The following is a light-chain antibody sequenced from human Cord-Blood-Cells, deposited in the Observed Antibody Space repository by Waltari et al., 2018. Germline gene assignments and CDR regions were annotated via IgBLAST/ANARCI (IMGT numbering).Light chain of an antibody. CDR3: QQSYSTLT. J-gene: IGKJ3*01. CDR2: AAS. Sequence: DIQMTRSPSSMSAYVGDRVTITCRASQSISSYLNWYQQKPGKAPKLLIYAASSLQSGVPSRFSGSESGTDFTLTISSLQPEDFATYYCQQSYSTLTFGPGTKVDIK. CDR1: QSISSY. V-gene: IGKV1-39*01.